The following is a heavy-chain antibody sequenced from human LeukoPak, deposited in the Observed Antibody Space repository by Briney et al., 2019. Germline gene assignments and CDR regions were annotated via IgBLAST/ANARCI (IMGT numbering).Heavy chain of an antibody. D-gene: IGHD3/OR15-3a*01. CDR1: GGSTSGSFYY. Sequence: SETLSLTCTVSGGSTSGSFYYWGWFRHPPGKGLEWIGSIYYSGSTYYNPSLKSRVTISVDTSKNQFSLNLSSVTAADTAVYYCARRGLIDYWGQGTLVTVSS. CDR3: ARRGLIDY. J-gene: IGHJ4*02. CDR2: IYYSGST. V-gene: IGHV4-39*01.